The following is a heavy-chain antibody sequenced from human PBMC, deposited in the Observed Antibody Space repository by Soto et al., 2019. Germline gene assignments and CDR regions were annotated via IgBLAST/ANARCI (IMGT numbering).Heavy chain of an antibody. J-gene: IGHJ6*03. CDR3: ARDPGYSSGWYRGGDYMDV. D-gene: IGHD6-19*01. CDR1: GFTFSSYS. CDR2: ISSSSSYI. V-gene: IGHV3-21*01. Sequence: EVQLVESGGGLVKPGGSLRLSCAASGFTFSSYSMNWVRQAPGKGLEWVSSISSSSSYIYYADSVKGRFTISRDNAKNSLYLQMNSLRAEDTAVYYCARDPGYSSGWYRGGDYMDVWGKGTTVTVSS.